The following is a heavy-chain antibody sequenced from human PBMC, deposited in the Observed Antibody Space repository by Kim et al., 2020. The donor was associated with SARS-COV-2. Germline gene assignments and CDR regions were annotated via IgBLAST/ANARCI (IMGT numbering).Heavy chain of an antibody. Sequence: SETLSLTCAVYGGSFSGYYWSWIRQPPGKGLEWIGEINHSGSTNYNPSLKSRVTISVDTSKNQFSLKLSSVTAADTAVYYCARGVWYSGYNLDYWGQGTLVTVSS. CDR3: ARGVWYSGYNLDY. CDR2: INHSGST. D-gene: IGHD5-12*01. J-gene: IGHJ4*02. CDR1: GGSFSGYY. V-gene: IGHV4-34*01.